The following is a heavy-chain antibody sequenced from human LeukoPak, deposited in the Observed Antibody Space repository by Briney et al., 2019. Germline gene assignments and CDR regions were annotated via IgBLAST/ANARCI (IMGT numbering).Heavy chain of an antibody. CDR2: IYYSGST. V-gene: IGHV4-61*01. J-gene: IGHJ5*02. CDR3: ARERAVADYNWFDP. CDR1: GGSISSGSYY. Sequence: SQTLSLTCTVSGGSISSGSYYWSWIRQPPGKGLEWIGYIYYSGSTNYNPSLKSRVTISVDTSKNQFSLKLSSVTAADTAVYYCARERAVADYNWFDPWGQGTLVTVSS. D-gene: IGHD6-19*01.